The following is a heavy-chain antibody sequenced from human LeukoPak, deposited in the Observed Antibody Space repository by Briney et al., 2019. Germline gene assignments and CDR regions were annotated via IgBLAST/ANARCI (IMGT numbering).Heavy chain of an antibody. J-gene: IGHJ4*02. Sequence: PGRSLRLSCAASGFTFSNYAMHWVRQAPGKGLEWVAVISYDGSNKYYADSVKGRFTISRDNSKNTLYLQMNSLRAEDTAVYYCAKDPMIVVVTSFDYWGQGTLVTVSS. D-gene: IGHD3-22*01. V-gene: IGHV3-30-3*01. CDR3: AKDPMIVVVTSFDY. CDR1: GFTFSNYA. CDR2: ISYDGSNK.